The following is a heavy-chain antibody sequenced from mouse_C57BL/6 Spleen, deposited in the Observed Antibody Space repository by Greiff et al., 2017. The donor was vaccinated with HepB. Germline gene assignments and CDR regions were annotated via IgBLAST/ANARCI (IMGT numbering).Heavy chain of an antibody. J-gene: IGHJ4*01. CDR2: IDPSDSET. Sequence: VKLQESGAELVRPGSSVKLSCKASGYTFTSYWMHWVKQRPIQGLEWIGNIDPSDSETHYNQKFKDKATLTVDKSSSTAYMQLSSLTSEDSAVYYCARKTNYYYAMDYWGQGTSVTVSS. V-gene: IGHV1-52*01. CDR3: ARKTNYYYAMDY. CDR1: GYTFTSYW.